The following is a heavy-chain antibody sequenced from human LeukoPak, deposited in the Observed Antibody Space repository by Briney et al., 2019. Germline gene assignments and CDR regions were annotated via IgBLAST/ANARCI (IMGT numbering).Heavy chain of an antibody. CDR1: GFTFSVYG. D-gene: IGHD5-24*01. CDR2: IHYDGSTK. J-gene: IGHJ4*02. CDR3: AKEARWLEIPIDY. Sequence: GGSLRLSCAASGFTFSVYGMHWVRQAPGKGLEWLAFIHYDGSTKYYADSVKGQFSISRDTSRNILFLQMNSLRVDDTAIYYCAKEARWLEIPIDYWGQGTLVTVSS. V-gene: IGHV3-30*02.